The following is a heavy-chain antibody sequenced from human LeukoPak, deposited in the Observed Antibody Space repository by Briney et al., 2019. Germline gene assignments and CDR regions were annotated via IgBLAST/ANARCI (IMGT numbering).Heavy chain of an antibody. CDR3: ARTVGYDSYFDY. CDR2: IIPIFGTA. J-gene: IGHJ4*02. D-gene: IGHD3-22*01. Sequence: SVRVSCKASGGTFSSYAISWVRQAPGQGLEWMGGIIPIFGTANYAQKFQGRVTITADESTSTAYMELSSLRSEDTAVYYCARTVGYDSYFDYWGQGTLVTVSS. CDR1: GGTFSSYA. V-gene: IGHV1-69*13.